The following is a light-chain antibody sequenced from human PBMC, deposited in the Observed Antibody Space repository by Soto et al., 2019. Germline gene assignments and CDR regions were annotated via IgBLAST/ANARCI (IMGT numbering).Light chain of an antibody. Sequence: DIQMTQSPSTLPASVGDRVTITCRASQSITNCLAWYQQKPGKAPKLLIFDASSLRSGVPSRFSGSGSGTEFTLTISSLQPEDFATYYCQQHNPYSPYTFGQGTKLEIK. J-gene: IGKJ2*01. CDR1: QSITNC. CDR3: QQHNPYSPYT. V-gene: IGKV1-5*03. CDR2: DAS.